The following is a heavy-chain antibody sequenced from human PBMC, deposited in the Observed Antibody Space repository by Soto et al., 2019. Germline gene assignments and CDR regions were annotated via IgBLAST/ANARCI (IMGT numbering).Heavy chain of an antibody. CDR3: ARSEGTIYSGSYYSAFDI. J-gene: IGHJ3*02. Sequence: ASVKVSCKNSGYTFNTYGINWVRQAPGQGLELMGWISAYDGKTTYAEKFQGRVTLTTDTSTSTAYMELRSLRSEDTAVYYCARSEGTIYSGSYYSAFDIWGQGTMVTVSS. V-gene: IGHV1-18*01. D-gene: IGHD1-26*01. CDR2: ISAYDGKT. CDR1: GYTFNTYG.